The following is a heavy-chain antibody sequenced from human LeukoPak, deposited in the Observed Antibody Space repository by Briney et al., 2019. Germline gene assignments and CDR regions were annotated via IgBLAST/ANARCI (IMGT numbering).Heavy chain of an antibody. CDR3: ARGENWALDY. J-gene: IGHJ4*02. CDR2: ISSSSGAT. Sequence: GGSLRLSCAASGFTFSSYSMNCVRQAPGKGLEWVSYISSSSGATSYADSMKGRFTISRDNAKNSLYLKMNRLRDEDAAVYYCARGENWALDYWGQGTLVTVSS. CDR1: GFTFSSYS. D-gene: IGHD7-27*01. V-gene: IGHV3-48*02.